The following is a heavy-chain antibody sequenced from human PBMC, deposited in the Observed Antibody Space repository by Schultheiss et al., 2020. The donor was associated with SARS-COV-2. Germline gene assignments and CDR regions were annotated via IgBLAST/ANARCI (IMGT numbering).Heavy chain of an antibody. V-gene: IGHV2-5*02. J-gene: IGHJ4*02. CDR1: GFSLNTIGVG. CDR2: IYWDDVE. Sequence: SGPTLVKPTQTLTLTCTFSGFSLNTIGVGVGWIRQPPGKALEWLAVIYWDDVERFSPSLKSRLTISKDTSKNQVVLTMINMDPVDTAIYYCAHTPSSMLETSYFDSWGQGTLVTVSS. CDR3: AHTPSSMLETSYFDS. D-gene: IGHD2/OR15-2a*01.